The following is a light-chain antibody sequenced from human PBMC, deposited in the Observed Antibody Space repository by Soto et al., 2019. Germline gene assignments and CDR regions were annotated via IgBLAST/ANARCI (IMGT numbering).Light chain of an antibody. CDR1: QSIRTF. V-gene: IGKV1-5*03. CDR2: KAS. Sequence: DIQMTQSPSTLSASVGDRVTITCRASQSIRTFLAWYQQKPGKAPKLLIYKASSLQSGVPSRISGSGSGTEFTLTISSLQPDDFATYYCQQYTSYSVFGGGTKVEIK. CDR3: QQYTSYSV. J-gene: IGKJ4*01.